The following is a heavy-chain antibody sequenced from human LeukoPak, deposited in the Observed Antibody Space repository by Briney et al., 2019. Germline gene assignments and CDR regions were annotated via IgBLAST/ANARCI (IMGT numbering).Heavy chain of an antibody. J-gene: IGHJ4*02. D-gene: IGHD2-15*01. CDR1: GFTFSSYA. V-gene: IGHV3-30-3*01. Sequence: PGGSLRLSCAASGFTFSSYAMHWVRQAPGKGVEWVAVISYDGSNKYYADSVKGRFTISRDNSKNTLYLQMNSLRAEDTAVYYCARDLGYCSVGSCYSVYYWGQGTLVAVSS. CDR3: ARDLGYCSVGSCYSVYY. CDR2: ISYDGSNK.